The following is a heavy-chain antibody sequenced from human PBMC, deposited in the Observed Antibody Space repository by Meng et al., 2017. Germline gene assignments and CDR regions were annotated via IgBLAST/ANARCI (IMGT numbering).Heavy chain of an antibody. V-gene: IGHV3-53*02. Sequence: EWELAATGAAWIQLGASLGLSFTGSGFSVTTCYMSWVRQAPGKGLGWVSVIYSGGSTYYAESLKGRFSNSRDNSKNTLYLQMNSPRAEDTAVYFCARDSSSGWYHNYWGQGTLVTVSS. CDR2: IYSGGST. J-gene: IGHJ4*02. CDR3: ARDSSSGWYHNY. D-gene: IGHD6-19*01. CDR1: GFSVTTCY.